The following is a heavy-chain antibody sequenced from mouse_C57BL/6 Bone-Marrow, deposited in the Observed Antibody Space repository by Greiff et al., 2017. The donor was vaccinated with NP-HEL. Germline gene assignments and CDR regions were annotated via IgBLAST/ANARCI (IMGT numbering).Heavy chain of an antibody. D-gene: IGHD1-1*01. Sequence: QVQLQQSGAELARPGASVKLSCKASGYTFTSYGISWVKQRTGQGLEWIGEIYPRSGNTYYNEKFKGKATLTADKSSSTAYMELRSLTSEDSAVYFCAGITTVVAPYAMDYWGRGTSVTVSA. CDR1: GYTFTSYG. CDR2: IYPRSGNT. CDR3: AGITTVVAPYAMDY. V-gene: IGHV1-81*01. J-gene: IGHJ4*01.